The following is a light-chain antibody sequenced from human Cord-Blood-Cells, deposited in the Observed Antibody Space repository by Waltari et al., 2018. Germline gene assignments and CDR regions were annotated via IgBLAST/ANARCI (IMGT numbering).Light chain of an antibody. CDR3: SAYTSSSTVV. V-gene: IGLV2-14*01. CDR1: SSDVGGYNY. CDR2: DVS. Sequence: QSALTQPASVSGSPGQSITISCTGTSSDVGGYNYVSWYQQHPGKAPKLMIYDVSSRPSGVSNRFSGSKCSNTASLTISGLQAEDEAEYYCSAYTSSSTVVFGGGTKLTVL. J-gene: IGLJ3*02.